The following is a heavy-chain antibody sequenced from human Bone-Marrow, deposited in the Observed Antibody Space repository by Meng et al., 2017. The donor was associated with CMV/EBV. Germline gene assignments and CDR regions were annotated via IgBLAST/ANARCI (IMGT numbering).Heavy chain of an antibody. CDR3: AKDPVGPEDRYFDL. J-gene: IGHJ2*01. Sequence: EXQLLEXXXGLVQPGXSPRLSXAASGFTFSSYAMSWVRQAPGKGLEWVSAISGSGGSTYYADSVKGRFTISRDNSKNTLYLQMNSLRAEDTAVYYCAKDPVGPEDRYFDLWGRGTLVTVSS. V-gene: IGHV3-23*01. CDR1: GFTFSSYA. D-gene: IGHD4-23*01. CDR2: ISGSGGST.